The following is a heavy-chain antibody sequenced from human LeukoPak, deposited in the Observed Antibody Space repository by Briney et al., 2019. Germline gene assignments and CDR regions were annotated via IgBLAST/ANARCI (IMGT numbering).Heavy chain of an antibody. Sequence: SETLSLTCTFSGVSYSPGHWSWIRQPPGEGLEWIGVICDNGNTDYNPSLKSRVTISVDTSKRQFSLKLSSLAAADTAVYYCATGRDSYKTGHWGQGTLVTVSS. J-gene: IGHJ4*02. CDR3: ATGRDSYKTGH. V-gene: IGHV4-59*03. CDR2: ICDNGNT. CDR1: GVSYSPGH. D-gene: IGHD5-24*01.